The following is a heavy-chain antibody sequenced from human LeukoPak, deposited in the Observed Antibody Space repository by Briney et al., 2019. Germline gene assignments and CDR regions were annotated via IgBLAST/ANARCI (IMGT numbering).Heavy chain of an antibody. CDR3: TFSTVTTVGDY. CDR1: GFTFSSYS. CDR2: ISTSSSYI. D-gene: IGHD4-17*01. V-gene: IGHV3-21*01. J-gene: IGHJ4*02. Sequence: GGSLRLSCAASGFTFSSYSMNWVRQAPGKGLEWVSSISTSSSYICYADSVKGRFTISRDNAKNSLYLQMNSLRAEDTAVYYCTFSTVTTVGDYWGQGTLVTVSS.